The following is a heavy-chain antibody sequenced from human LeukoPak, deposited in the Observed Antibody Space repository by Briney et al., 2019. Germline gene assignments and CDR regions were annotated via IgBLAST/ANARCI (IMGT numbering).Heavy chain of an antibody. V-gene: IGHV3-74*01. CDR3: ARRESTNNYYYCGMDV. D-gene: IGHD1/OR15-1a*01. Sequence: PGGSQTLSCAAAGLTFSSYWMHWVRHAPGEGLVWLSRINGYGTITTYADSVQGRLTISRDHAQNTLYLQLDRLRAEDTAVYYCARRESTNNYYYCGMDVWVQGTTDTVSS. CDR2: INGYGTIT. CDR1: GLTFSSYW. J-gene: IGHJ6*02.